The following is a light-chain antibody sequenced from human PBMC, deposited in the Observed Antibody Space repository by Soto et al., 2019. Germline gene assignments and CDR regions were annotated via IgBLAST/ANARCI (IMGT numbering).Light chain of an antibody. V-gene: IGKV3D-15*01. CDR3: QQYNNWPIT. CDR2: GAS. J-gene: IGKJ5*01. CDR1: QSVSNN. Sequence: EIVMTQSPATLSVSPGERATLSYRASQSVSNNLAWYQQKPGQAPRLLIYGASTRATGIPARFSGSGSGTEFTLTISSLQSEDFAVYYCQQYNNWPITFGQGTRLEIK.